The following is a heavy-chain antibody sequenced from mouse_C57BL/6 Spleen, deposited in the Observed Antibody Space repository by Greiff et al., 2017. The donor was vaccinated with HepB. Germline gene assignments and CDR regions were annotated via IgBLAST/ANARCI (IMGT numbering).Heavy chain of an antibody. CDR1: GFTFSDYG. D-gene: IGHD2-3*01. CDR3: GRSDGYYVGWYFDV. J-gene: IGHJ1*03. Sequence: EVKLVESGGGLVKPGGSLKLSCAASGFTFSDYGMHWVRQAPEKGLEWVAYISSGSSTIYYADTVKGRFTISRDNAKNTLFLQMTSLRSEDTAMYYCGRSDGYYVGWYFDVWGTGTTVTVSS. CDR2: ISSGSSTI. V-gene: IGHV5-17*01.